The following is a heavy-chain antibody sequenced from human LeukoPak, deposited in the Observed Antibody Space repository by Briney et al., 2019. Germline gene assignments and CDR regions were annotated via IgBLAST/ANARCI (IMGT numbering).Heavy chain of an antibody. CDR1: GGSISSYY. V-gene: IGHV4-59*08. CDR2: ISYSGST. J-gene: IGHJ5*02. Sequence: SETLSLTCTVSGGSISSYYWTWIRQPPGKGLEWIGYISYSGSTNYNPSVKSRVTISVDTSKNQFSLKVSSVTAADTAVYYCARSIADRYNWFDPWGQGTLVTVSS. D-gene: IGHD6-6*01. CDR3: ARSIADRYNWFDP.